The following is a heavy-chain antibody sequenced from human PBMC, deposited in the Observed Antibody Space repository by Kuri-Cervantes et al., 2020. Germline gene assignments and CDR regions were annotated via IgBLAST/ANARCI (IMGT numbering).Heavy chain of an antibody. D-gene: IGHD6-19*01. V-gene: IGHV3-7*01. CDR2: INQDGSDK. CDR3: ARGIAVAGFDY. J-gene: IGHJ4*02. CDR1: GFIFSNYW. Sequence: GKSLKFSCAASGFIFSNYWMSWVRQAPGKGLEWVTNINQDGSDKYYVDSVKGRFTISRDNAKNSLYLQMNSLRAEDTAVYYCARGIAVAGFDYWGQGTLVTVSS.